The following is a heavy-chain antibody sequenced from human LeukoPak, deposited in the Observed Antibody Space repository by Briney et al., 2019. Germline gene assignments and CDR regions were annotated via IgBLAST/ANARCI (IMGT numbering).Heavy chain of an antibody. V-gene: IGHV6-1*01. CDR3: ARGKYTIFDN. D-gene: IGHD1-1*01. CDR2: TYYRSKWSF. J-gene: IGHJ4*02. CDR1: VDSIFTNNVA. Sequence: SQTLSLTCAISVDSIFTNNVAWNWIRQSPSRGLEWLGRTYYRSKWSFDYAVCVKSRITINADTSKNQFSLQLSSVTPEDTAVYYCARGKYTIFDNWGQGTLVTVSS.